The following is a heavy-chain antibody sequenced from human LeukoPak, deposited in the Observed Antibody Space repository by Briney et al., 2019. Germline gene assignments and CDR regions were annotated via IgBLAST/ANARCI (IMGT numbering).Heavy chain of an antibody. Sequence: GGSLRLSCAASGFTFSNYWMHWVRQAPGKGLEWVANINLDGREKYYVDSVKGRFTISRDNAKNSLYLQMNSLRAEDTAVYYCAELGITMIGGVWGKGTTVTISS. CDR2: INLDGREK. CDR1: GFTFSNYW. D-gene: IGHD3-10*02. J-gene: IGHJ6*04. CDR3: AELGITMIGGV. V-gene: IGHV3-7*01.